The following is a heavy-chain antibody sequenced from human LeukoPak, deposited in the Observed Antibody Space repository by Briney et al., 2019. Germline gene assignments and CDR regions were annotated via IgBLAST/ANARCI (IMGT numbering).Heavy chain of an antibody. D-gene: IGHD3-9*01. CDR3: AREAYYDILTGRYYYYYYMDV. V-gene: IGHV4-34*01. J-gene: IGHJ6*03. CDR2: INLSGST. CDR1: GGSFSGYY. Sequence: PSDTLSLTCAVYGGSFSGYYWSWIRQPPGKGLEWIGEINLSGSTNYNPSSKGRVTISVDTSKNQFSQKLSSVTAADTAVYYWAREAYYDILTGRYYYYYYMDVWGKGTTVTVSS.